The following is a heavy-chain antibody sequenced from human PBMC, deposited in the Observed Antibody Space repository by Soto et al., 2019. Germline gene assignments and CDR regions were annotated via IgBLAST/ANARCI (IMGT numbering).Heavy chain of an antibody. CDR3: ARSGDDYGSYIDD. CDR1: GYSISSGYY. Sequence: SETLSLTCGVSGYSISSGYYCGWVRQPPGKGLEWIGSINHSGNTYYNPSLKSRVTISVDTSKNQVSLKVSSVTAADTAVYYCARSGDDYGSYIDDWGQGTLVTVAS. J-gene: IGHJ4*02. D-gene: IGHD4-17*01. V-gene: IGHV4-38-2*01. CDR2: INHSGNT.